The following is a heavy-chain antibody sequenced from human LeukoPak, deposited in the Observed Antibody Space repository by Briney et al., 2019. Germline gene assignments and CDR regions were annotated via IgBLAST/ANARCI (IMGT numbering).Heavy chain of an antibody. V-gene: IGHV3-23*01. J-gene: IGHJ4*02. CDR1: GFTFSSYA. CDR2: ISGSGGST. Sequence: GGSLRLSCAASGFTFSSYAMSWVRQPPGKGLEWVSAISGSGGSTYYADSVKGRFTISRDNSKNTLYLQMNSLRAEDTAVYYCAKDPPKLLWFGELNFEYWGQGTLVTVSS. CDR3: AKDPPKLLWFGELNFEY. D-gene: IGHD3-10*01.